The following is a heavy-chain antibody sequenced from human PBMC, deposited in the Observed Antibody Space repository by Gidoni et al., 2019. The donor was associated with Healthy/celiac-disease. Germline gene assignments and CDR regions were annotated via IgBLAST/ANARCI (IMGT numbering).Heavy chain of an antibody. CDR2: IKIKTDGGTT. V-gene: IGHV3-15*01. Sequence: EVQLVESGGGLVKPGGSLRLSCAASGFPFSNDRMNWVLQAPGKGLELVGRIKIKTDGGTTDYAAPVKGRFTISRDDSKNTLYLQMNSLKTEDTAVYYCTTVGDYYGSGSYYNFIDYWGQGTLVTVSS. CDR3: TTVGDYYGSGSYYNFIDY. J-gene: IGHJ4*02. CDR1: GFPFSNDR. D-gene: IGHD3-10*01.